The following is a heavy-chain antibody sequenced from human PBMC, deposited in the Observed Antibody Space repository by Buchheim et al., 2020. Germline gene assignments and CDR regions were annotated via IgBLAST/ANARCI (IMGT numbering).Heavy chain of an antibody. Sequence: QVQLVESGGGVVQPGRSLRLSCAASGFTFSSYGMHWVRQAPGKGLEWVAVISYDGSNKYYADSVKGRFTISRDNSKKTLYLQMNSLRAEDTAVYYCAKVVVAAGTHDYWGQGTL. CDR2: ISYDGSNK. CDR1: GFTFSSYG. CDR3: AKVVVAAGTHDY. J-gene: IGHJ4*02. V-gene: IGHV3-30*18. D-gene: IGHD6-13*01.